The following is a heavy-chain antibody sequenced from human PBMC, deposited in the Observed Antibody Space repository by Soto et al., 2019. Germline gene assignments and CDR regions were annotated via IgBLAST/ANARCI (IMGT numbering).Heavy chain of an antibody. J-gene: IGHJ1*01. D-gene: IGHD2-2*02. CDR1: GGSIIRIYH. V-gene: IGHV4-38-2*01. Sequence: SETLSLTCAVSGGSIIRIYHWAWIRQPPGRGLEWIASIYHTGTTYYTPSLRSRVTISVDTSKNQFSLRLSSVTAADSAVYYCASTDHLGQYPHSGQGTTVPVSS. CDR2: IYHTGTT. CDR3: ASTDHLGQYPH.